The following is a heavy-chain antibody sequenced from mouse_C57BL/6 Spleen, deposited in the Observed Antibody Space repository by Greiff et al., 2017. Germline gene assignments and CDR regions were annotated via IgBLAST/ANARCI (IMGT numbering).Heavy chain of an antibody. D-gene: IGHD2-1*01. V-gene: IGHV5-4*01. CDR1: GFTFSSYA. Sequence: DVMLVESGGGLVKPGGSLKLSCAASGFTFSSYAMSWVRQTPEKRLEWVATISDGGSYTYYPDNVKGRFTISRDNAKNNLYLQMSHLKSEDTAMYYCARDNGNWAMDYWGQGTSVTVSS. CDR2: ISDGGSYT. J-gene: IGHJ4*01. CDR3: ARDNGNWAMDY.